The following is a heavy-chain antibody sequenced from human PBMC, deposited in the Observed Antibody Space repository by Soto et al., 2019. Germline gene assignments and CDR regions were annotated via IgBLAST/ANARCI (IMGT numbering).Heavy chain of an antibody. D-gene: IGHD3-10*01. CDR3: ARVAITLIRGLKVDFYSMDV. V-gene: IGHV1-18*01. J-gene: IGHJ6*04. Sequence: GASVKVSCKASGYTFNNYGITWVRQAPGQGLEWLGWISVYNGNKNYAKKVQGRVSMTADTSTSTAHMELRSLQSDDTAVYFCARVAITLIRGLKVDFYSMDVWGKGTTVTVSS. CDR1: GYTFNNYG. CDR2: ISVYNGNK.